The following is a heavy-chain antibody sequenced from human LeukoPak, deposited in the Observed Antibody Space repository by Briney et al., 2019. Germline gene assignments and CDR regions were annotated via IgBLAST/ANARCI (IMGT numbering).Heavy chain of an antibody. CDR1: GFIFSSFW. J-gene: IGHJ4*02. CDR2: INSDGRTT. D-gene: IGHD1-1*01. Sequence: GGSLRLSCAASGFIFSSFWMHWVRQVPGKGLVWVSHINSDGRTTDYADSVRGRFTISRDNAKNTLYLQMNSLRAEDTAVYYCARGYSGSNYWGQGTLVTVSS. V-gene: IGHV3-74*01. CDR3: ARGYSGSNY.